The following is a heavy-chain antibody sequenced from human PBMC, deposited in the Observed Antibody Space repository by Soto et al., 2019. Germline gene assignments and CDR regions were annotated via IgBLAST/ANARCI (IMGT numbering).Heavy chain of an antibody. J-gene: IGHJ3*02. V-gene: IGHV1-18*01. CDR1: GFNLTTFA. CDR2: ISAFTGDT. CDR3: AREAAGYEAFDI. Sequence: QVQLAQSGAELKKPGASVKVSCKTSGFNLTTFAFSWVRQAPGQGLEWVGWISAFTGDTNYAQKLQGRVTMTTDTSPSTVNMDLRSLRSDDTAVYYCAREAAGYEAFDIWGQGTMVTVSS. D-gene: IGHD6-13*01.